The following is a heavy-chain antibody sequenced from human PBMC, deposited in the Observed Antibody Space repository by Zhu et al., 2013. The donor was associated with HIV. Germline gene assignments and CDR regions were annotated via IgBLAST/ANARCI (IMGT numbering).Heavy chain of an antibody. CDR3: ARGGKDDIAAAGYIDY. CDR2: IIPMFHTA. V-gene: IGHV1-69*01. D-gene: IGHD6-13*01. CDR1: GGTLSTNA. J-gene: IGHJ4*02. Sequence: QVQLVQSGAEVKKPGSSVKVSCKASGGTLSTNAIIWVRQAPGQGLEWMGGIIPMFHTANYAQKFQGRVTITADESTSTAYMELSSLRSEDTAVYYCARGGKDDIAAAGYIDYWGQGTLVTVSS.